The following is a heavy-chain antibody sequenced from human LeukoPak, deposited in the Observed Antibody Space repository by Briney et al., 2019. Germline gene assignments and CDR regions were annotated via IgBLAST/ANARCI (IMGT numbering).Heavy chain of an antibody. CDR3: AREGRWLQAPIFDY. CDR2: IYTSGST. CDR1: GGSIISGSYY. D-gene: IGHD5-24*01. J-gene: IGHJ4*02. Sequence: PSETLSLTCTVPGGSIISGSYYWSWIRQPAGKGLEWIGRIYTSGSTNYNPSLKSRVTISVDTSKNQFSLKLSSVTAADTAVYYCAREGRWLQAPIFDYWGQGTLVTVSS. V-gene: IGHV4-61*02.